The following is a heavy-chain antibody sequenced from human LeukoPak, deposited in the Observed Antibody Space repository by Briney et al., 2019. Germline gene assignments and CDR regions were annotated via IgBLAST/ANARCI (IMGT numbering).Heavy chain of an antibody. Sequence: SETLSLTCTVSGGSISSYYWSWIRQPAGKGLEWIGRIYTSGSTNYNPSLKSRVTISVDTSKNQFSLKLSSVTAADTAVYYCARVSSGSYSEYYFDYWGQGTLVTVSS. CDR1: GGSISSYY. D-gene: IGHD3-10*01. V-gene: IGHV4-4*07. J-gene: IGHJ4*02. CDR2: IYTSGST. CDR3: ARVSSGSYSEYYFDY.